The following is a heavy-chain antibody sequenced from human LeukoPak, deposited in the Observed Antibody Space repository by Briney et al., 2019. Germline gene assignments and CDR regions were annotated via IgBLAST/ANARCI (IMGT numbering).Heavy chain of an antibody. J-gene: IGHJ4*02. CDR3: ARGGVPAAIPPLGY. CDR2: IYYSGST. D-gene: IGHD2-2*02. V-gene: IGHV4-39*07. CDR1: GGSISSSSYY. Sequence: SETLSLTCTVSGGSISSSSYYWGWIRQPPGKGLEWIGSIYYSGSTYYNPSLKSRVTISVDTSKNQFSLKLSSVTAADTAVYYCARGGVPAAIPPLGYWGQGTLVTVSS.